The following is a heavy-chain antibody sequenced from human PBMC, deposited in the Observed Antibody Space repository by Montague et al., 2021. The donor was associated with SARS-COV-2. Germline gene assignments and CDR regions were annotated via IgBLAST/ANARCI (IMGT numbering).Heavy chain of an antibody. J-gene: IGHJ4*02. Sequence: SETLSLTCTVSGGPISSYYWSWIRQPPGKGLEWIGYIYYSGSTNYNPSLKSRVTISVDTSKNQFSLKLSSVTATDTAVYYCARGFDYWGQGTLVTVSS. V-gene: IGHV4-59*01. CDR2: IYYSGST. CDR3: ARGFDY. CDR1: GGPISSYY.